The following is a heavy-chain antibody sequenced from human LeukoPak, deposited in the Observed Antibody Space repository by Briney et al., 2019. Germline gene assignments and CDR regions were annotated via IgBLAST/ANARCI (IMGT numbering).Heavy chain of an antibody. CDR1: GFSFSRNA. J-gene: IGHJ4*02. CDR2: VGGSNTDT. CDR3: ATHDTMVGIS. V-gene: IGHV3-23*01. Sequence: GGSLRLSCVASGFSFSRNAMNWLRQPPGKGLEWVSGVGGSNTDTSYADSVKGRFTISRDNSQNAVSLVMNNLRAEDTAIYYCATHDTMVGISWGQGTLVTVSS. D-gene: IGHD1-26*01.